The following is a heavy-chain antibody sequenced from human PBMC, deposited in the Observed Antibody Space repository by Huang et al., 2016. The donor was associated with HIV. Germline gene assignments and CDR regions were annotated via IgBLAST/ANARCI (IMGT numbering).Heavy chain of an antibody. J-gene: IGHJ3*02. D-gene: IGHD6-19*01. CDR2: INTNTVNP. V-gene: IGHV7-4-1*01. CDR3: ARVGDSSGYLDAFDI. CDR1: GYTFTNYA. Sequence: QVQLVQSGSELKKPGASVKVSCKASGYTFTNYALNWVRQAPGQGLEWLGWINTNTVNPTYAHGFTGRFVFSLDTSVSTASLQIRSLRAEDTAVYYCARVGDSSGYLDAFDIWGQGTLVTVSS.